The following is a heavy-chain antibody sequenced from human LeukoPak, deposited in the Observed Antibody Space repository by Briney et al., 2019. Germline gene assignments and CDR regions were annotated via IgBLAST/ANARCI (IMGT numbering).Heavy chain of an antibody. Sequence: GGPLTLSCAASGFIFSSYAMSWLRQAPGKGLEWVSSMSGSGGSTYYADSVKGRFAISRENSKNTLYLQMNSLRAEDTAVYYCAKDLASGDQGEDAFDIWGQGTMVTVSS. CDR3: AKDLASGDQGEDAFDI. D-gene: IGHD4-17*01. J-gene: IGHJ3*02. V-gene: IGHV3-23*01. CDR1: GFIFSSYA. CDR2: MSGSGGST.